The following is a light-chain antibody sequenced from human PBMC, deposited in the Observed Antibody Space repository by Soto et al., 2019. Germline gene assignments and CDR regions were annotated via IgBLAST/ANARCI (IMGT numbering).Light chain of an antibody. Sequence: DSQMTQSRESVYLSVRHRVNKNCRASQSISRWLTWCQQKPGKAPKLLIYEASSLESGVPSRFSGSGSGTEFALTISGLQPDDFATYYCQQFNSYPIPFGQGTRLEIK. CDR2: EAS. V-gene: IGKV1-5*01. CDR1: QSISRW. J-gene: IGKJ5*01. CDR3: QQFNSYPIP.